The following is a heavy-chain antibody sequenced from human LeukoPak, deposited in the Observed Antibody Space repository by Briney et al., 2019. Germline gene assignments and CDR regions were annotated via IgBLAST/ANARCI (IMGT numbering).Heavy chain of an antibody. V-gene: IGHV3-9*01. D-gene: IGHD1-1*01. J-gene: IGHJ2*01. CDR1: GFTFDDYA. Sequence: GGSLRLSCAASGFTFDDYAMHWVRQAPGKGLGWVSGISWNSGSIGYADPVKGRFTISRDNAKNSLYLQMNSLRAEDTALYYCAKPCTSPLYWYFDLWGRGTLVTVSS. CDR2: ISWNSGSI. CDR3: AKPCTSPLYWYFDL.